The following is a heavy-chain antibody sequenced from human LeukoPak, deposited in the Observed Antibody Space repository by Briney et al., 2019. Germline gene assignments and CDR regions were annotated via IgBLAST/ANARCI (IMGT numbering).Heavy chain of an antibody. CDR3: ARQMFLGGMDV. CDR1: GGSISSCY. Sequence: SETLSLTCIVSGGSISSCYWSWIRQPPGKGLEWIGYIYDSGSSYNPSLKSRVTISVDTSRNQFSLKVSSVTAADTAVYYCARQMFLGGMDVWGQGTTVTVSS. CDR2: IYDSGS. V-gene: IGHV4-59*08. J-gene: IGHJ6*02. D-gene: IGHD2/OR15-2a*01.